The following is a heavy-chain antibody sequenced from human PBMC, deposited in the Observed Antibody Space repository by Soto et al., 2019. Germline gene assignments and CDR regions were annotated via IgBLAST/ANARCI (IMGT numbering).Heavy chain of an antibody. J-gene: IGHJ6*02. Sequence: PGGSLRLSCAASGFAFSSYAMSWVRQAPGRGLEWVSAISGSDDRTYYADSVKGRFTVSRDNSKNTRYLQMNSLRAEDTAVYYCAKWGYSSGYFPEDYYGMDVWGQGTTVTVSS. D-gene: IGHD3-22*01. V-gene: IGHV3-23*01. CDR2: ISGSDDRT. CDR1: GFAFSSYA. CDR3: AKWGYSSGYFPEDYYGMDV.